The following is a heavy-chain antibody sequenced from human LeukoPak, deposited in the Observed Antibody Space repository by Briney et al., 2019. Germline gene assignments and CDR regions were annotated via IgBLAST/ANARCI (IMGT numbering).Heavy chain of an antibody. V-gene: IGHV3-33*01. CDR2: IWHDGSHK. Sequence: GGSLRLSCAASGFAFNTYAMHWVRQAPGQGLEWVALIWHDGSHKFYSNSVRGQFTISRDNSKNTVSLQMNNLRPEDTAVYYCAREIFGSGSYPDSWGRGTLVTVSS. J-gene: IGHJ4*02. CDR3: AREIFGSGSYPDS. CDR1: GFAFNTYA. D-gene: IGHD3-10*01.